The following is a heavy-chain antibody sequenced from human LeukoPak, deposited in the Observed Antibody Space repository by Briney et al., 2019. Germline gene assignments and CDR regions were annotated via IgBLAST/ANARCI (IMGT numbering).Heavy chain of an antibody. D-gene: IGHD3-22*01. CDR2: IIPILGIA. Sequence: SVKVSCKASGGTFSSYAISWVRPAPGQGLEWMGRIIPILGIANYAQKFQGRVTITADKSTSTAYMELSSLRSEDTAVYYCATYYYDSSGYFALYYWGQGTLVTVSS. J-gene: IGHJ4*02. CDR3: ATYYYDSSGYFALYY. V-gene: IGHV1-69*04. CDR1: GGTFSSYA.